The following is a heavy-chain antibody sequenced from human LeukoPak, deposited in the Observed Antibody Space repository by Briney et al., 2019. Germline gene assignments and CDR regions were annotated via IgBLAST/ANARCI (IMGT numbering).Heavy chain of an antibody. Sequence: SETLSHTCAVYGGSFSGYYWSWIRRPPGKGLEWIGEINHSGSTNYNPSLKSRVTISVDTSKNQFSLKLSSVTAADTAVYYCASALWFGELSWDYWGQGTLVTVSS. D-gene: IGHD3-10*01. CDR1: GGSFSGYY. V-gene: IGHV4-34*01. CDR2: INHSGST. CDR3: ASALWFGELSWDY. J-gene: IGHJ4*02.